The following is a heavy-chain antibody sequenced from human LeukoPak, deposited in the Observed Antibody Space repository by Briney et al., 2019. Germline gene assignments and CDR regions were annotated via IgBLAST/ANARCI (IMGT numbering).Heavy chain of an antibody. V-gene: IGHV1-8*01. CDR1: GYTFTSYD. Sequence: ASVKVSCKASGYTFTSYDINWVRQATGQGLEWMGWMNPNSGNTGYAQKFQGRVTMTRNTSISTAYMELSSLGSEDTAVYYCARFFRQQLVLGYYYYGMDVWGQGTTVTVSS. D-gene: IGHD6-6*01. J-gene: IGHJ6*02. CDR2: MNPNSGNT. CDR3: ARFFRQQLVLGYYYYGMDV.